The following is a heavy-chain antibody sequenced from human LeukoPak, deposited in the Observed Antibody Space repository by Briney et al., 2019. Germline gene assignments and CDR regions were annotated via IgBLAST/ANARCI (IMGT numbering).Heavy chain of an antibody. D-gene: IGHD4-23*01. J-gene: IGHJ4*02. Sequence: PSETLSLTCTVSGGSISSSSYYWGWIRQPPGKGLEWIGSIYYSGTIYYNSSLKSRVTISVDTSKNQFSLKLSSVTAADTAVYYCARHATVVTPYDYWGQGTLVTVSS. CDR1: GGSISSSSYY. CDR3: ARHATVVTPYDY. CDR2: IYYSGTI. V-gene: IGHV4-39*01.